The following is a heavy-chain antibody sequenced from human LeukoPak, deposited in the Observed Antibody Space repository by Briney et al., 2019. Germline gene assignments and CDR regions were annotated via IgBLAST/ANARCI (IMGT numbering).Heavy chain of an antibody. CDR2: ISWNSGSI. Sequence: GGSLRLSCAASGFTFDDYAMHWVRQAPGKGLEWVSGISWNSGSIGYADSVKGRFTISRDNAKNSLYLQMNSLRAEDMALYYCAKDSSSGWYGEAFDIWGQGQWSPSLQ. CDR3: AKDSSSGWYGEAFDI. J-gene: IGHJ3*02. D-gene: IGHD6-19*01. V-gene: IGHV3-9*03. CDR1: GFTFDDYA.